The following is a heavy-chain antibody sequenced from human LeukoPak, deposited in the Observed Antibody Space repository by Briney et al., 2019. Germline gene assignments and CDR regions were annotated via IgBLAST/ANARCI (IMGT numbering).Heavy chain of an antibody. J-gene: IGHJ6*02. CDR3: ARDYDRPYYYYYGMDV. CDR1: GGTFSSYA. V-gene: IGHV1-18*01. CDR2: ISAYNGNT. Sequence: ASVKVSCKASGGTFSSYAISWVRQAPGQGLEWMGWISAYNGNTNYAQKFQGRVTMTRDTSTSTVYMELSSLRSEDTAVYYCARDYDRPYYYYYGMDVWGQGTTVTVSS. D-gene: IGHD3-9*01.